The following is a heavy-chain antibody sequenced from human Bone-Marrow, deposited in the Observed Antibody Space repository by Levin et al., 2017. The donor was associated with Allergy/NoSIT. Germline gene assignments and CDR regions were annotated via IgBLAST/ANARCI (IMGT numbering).Heavy chain of an antibody. CDR3: ARVSEAYTNPSIHY. CDR1: RDSITSGDYY. CDR2: TYYSGTT. D-gene: IGHD4-11*01. J-gene: IGHJ4*02. Sequence: SQTLSLTCTVSRDSITSGDYYWSWVRQHPGKGLEWIGYTYYSGTTYYNPSLRSRAIISVDTSKNQFSLKLTSVTAADTAVYYCARVSEAYTNPSIHYWGQGTLVSVSS. V-gene: IGHV4-31*03.